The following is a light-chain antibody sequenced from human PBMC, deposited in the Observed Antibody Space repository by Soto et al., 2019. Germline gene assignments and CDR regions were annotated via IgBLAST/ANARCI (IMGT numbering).Light chain of an antibody. Sequence: EIVLTRSPATLSLSPGERATLSCRASQSVSSYLAWYQQKPGQAPRLLIYDASNRATGIPARFSGSGSGTDFTLTISSLEPEDFAVYYCQQRSNSPLTFGGGTKVEIK. CDR3: QQRSNSPLT. V-gene: IGKV3-11*01. CDR1: QSVSSY. J-gene: IGKJ4*01. CDR2: DAS.